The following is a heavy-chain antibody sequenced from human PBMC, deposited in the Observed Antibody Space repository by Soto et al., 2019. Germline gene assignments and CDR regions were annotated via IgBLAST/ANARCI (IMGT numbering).Heavy chain of an antibody. Sequence: QLQLQESGPGLVKPSETLSLTCTVSGDSGGFISSSSYHWGWIRQPPGKGLEWIGDTYYSGSTYYHPALKRRVTISGDTSKNQFSLRRTSVTAEDAAVYYCASHPPYGPLDYWCHGTLVTGSS. D-gene: IGHD4-17*01. V-gene: IGHV4-39*01. CDR1: GDSGGFISSSSYH. CDR2: TYYSGST. CDR3: ASHPPYGPLDY. J-gene: IGHJ4*01.